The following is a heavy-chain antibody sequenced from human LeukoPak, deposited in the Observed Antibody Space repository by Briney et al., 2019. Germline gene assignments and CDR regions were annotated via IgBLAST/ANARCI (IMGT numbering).Heavy chain of an antibody. CDR1: GFTFSGYY. CDR2: ISSSGSVT. CDR3: AREGNNDPGYERY. J-gene: IGHJ4*02. Sequence: GGSLRLSCAASGFTFSGYYMSWIRQAPGKGLEWVSYISSSGSVTYQADSVKGRFTISRDNAKNSLYLQMDSLRAEDTAVYYCAREGNNDPGYERYWGQGTLVTVSS. D-gene: IGHD5-12*01. V-gene: IGHV3-11*01.